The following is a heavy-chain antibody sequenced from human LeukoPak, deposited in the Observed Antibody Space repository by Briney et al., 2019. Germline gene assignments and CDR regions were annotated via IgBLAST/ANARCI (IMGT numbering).Heavy chain of an antibody. CDR1: GGSISSYY. J-gene: IGHJ3*02. D-gene: IGHD2-2*01. CDR2: IYYSGST. V-gene: IGHV4-59*01. Sequence: SETLSLTCTVSGGSISSYYWSWIRQPPGKGLEWIGYIYYSGSTNYNPSLKSRDTTSVDTSKNQFSLKLSSVTAADTAVYYCARISTVLGYCSSTSCLFDIWGQGTMVTVSS. CDR3: ARISTVLGYCSSTSCLFDI.